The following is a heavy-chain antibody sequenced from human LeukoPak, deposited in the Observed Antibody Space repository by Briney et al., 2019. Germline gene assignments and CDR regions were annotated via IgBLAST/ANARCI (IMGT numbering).Heavy chain of an antibody. D-gene: IGHD2-2*01. CDR1: GGSISSYY. CDR2: IYYSGST. J-gene: IGHJ4*02. Sequence: SETLSLTCTVFGGSISSYYWSWIRQPPGKGLGWIGYIYYSGSTNYNPSLKSQVTISVDTSKNQFSLKLSSVTAADTAVYYCASAYCSSTSCPIDYWGQGTLVTVSS. CDR3: ASAYCSSTSCPIDY. V-gene: IGHV4-59*13.